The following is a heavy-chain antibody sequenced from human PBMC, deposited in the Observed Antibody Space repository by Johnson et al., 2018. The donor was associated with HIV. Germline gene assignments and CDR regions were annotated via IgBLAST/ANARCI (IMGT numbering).Heavy chain of an antibody. V-gene: IGHV3-9*01. CDR3: ARDRWLGDAFDI. CDR1: GFTFDDYA. Sequence: QLVESVGGLVQPGGSLRLSCAASGFTFDDYAMHWVRQAPGKGLEWVSGINWNGGSTYYADSVKGRFTISRDNSKNTLYLQMNSLRPDDSAVYYCARDRWLGDAFDIWGQGTMVTVSS. J-gene: IGHJ3*02. CDR2: INWNGGST. D-gene: IGHD6-19*01.